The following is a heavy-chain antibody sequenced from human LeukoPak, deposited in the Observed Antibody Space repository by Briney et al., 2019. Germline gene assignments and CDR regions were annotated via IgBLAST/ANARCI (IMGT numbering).Heavy chain of an antibody. CDR3: ARGVLYGSGSKHYYYYYMDV. D-gene: IGHD3-10*01. V-gene: IGHV3-7*01. J-gene: IGHJ6*03. CDR1: GFTFSSYW. Sequence: GGSLRLSCAASGFTFSSYWMSWVRQAPGKGLEWVANIKQDGSEKYYVDSVKGRFTISRDNAKNSLYLQMNSLRAEDTAVYYCARGVLYGSGSKHYYYYYMDVWGKGTTVTISS. CDR2: IKQDGSEK.